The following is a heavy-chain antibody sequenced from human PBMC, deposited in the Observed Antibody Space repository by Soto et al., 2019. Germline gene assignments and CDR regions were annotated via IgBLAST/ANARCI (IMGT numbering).Heavy chain of an antibody. J-gene: IGHJ4*01. CDR2: TYYTSKWYN. CDR3: ARVSIIGSYSHFDY. V-gene: IGHV6-1*01. Sequence: PSQTLSLPCVISGDSVSSNNAAWNWIRQSPSRGLEWLARTYYTSKWYNDYAVSVKSRITINADTSKNQFSLQLNSVTPEDTAVYYCARVSIIGSYSHFDYWGQGTLVTVSS. D-gene: IGHD1-26*01. CDR1: GDSVSSNNAA.